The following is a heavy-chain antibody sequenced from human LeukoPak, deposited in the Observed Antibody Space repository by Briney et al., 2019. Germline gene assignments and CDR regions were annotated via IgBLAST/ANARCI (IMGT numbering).Heavy chain of an antibody. J-gene: IGHJ4*02. Sequence: PSVTLSLTCTVSGGSVSSGSHYWSSIRQPPGRGLECIRYIYYTGSTDYNPSLKIPVTMSADTSKNQFSLKLSSVTAADTAVYYCAGDDGSGSYYNVPYFDYWGQGTLVTVSS. D-gene: IGHD3-10*01. CDR2: IYYTGST. CDR3: AGDDGSGSYYNVPYFDY. CDR1: GGSVSSGSHY. V-gene: IGHV4-61*01.